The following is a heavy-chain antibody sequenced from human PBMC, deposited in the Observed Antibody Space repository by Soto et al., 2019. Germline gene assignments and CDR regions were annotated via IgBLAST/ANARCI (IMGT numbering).Heavy chain of an antibody. CDR2: IWYDGSNK. Sequence: GGSLRLSCAASGFTFSSYGMHWVRQAPGKGLEWVAVIWYDGSNKYYADYVKGRFTISRDNSKNTLYLQMNSLRAEDTAVYYCARDKGGGSWYSYYYYYGMDVWGQGTTVTVSS. D-gene: IGHD6-13*01. V-gene: IGHV3-33*01. CDR3: ARDKGGGSWYSYYYYYGMDV. CDR1: GFTFSSYG. J-gene: IGHJ6*02.